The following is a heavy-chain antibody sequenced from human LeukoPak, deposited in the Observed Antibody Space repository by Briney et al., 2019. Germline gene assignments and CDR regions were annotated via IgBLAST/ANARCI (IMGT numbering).Heavy chain of an antibody. V-gene: IGHV1-46*01. CDR1: GYTFTSYY. CDR2: INPSGGST. CDR3: AVLAAAGHGVDY. J-gene: IGHJ4*02. D-gene: IGHD6-13*01. Sequence: GASVKVSCKASGYTFTSYYMHWVRQAPGQGLEWMGIINPSGGSTSYAQKFQGRVTMTRDTSTSTVYMELSSLRSEDTAVYYCAVLAAAGHGVDYWGQGTLVTVSS.